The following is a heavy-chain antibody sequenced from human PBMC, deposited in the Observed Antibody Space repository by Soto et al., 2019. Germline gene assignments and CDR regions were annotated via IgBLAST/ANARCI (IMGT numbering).Heavy chain of an antibody. Sequence: QVQLVQSGAEVKKPGASVKVSCKASGYTFTSYGITWVRQAPGQGLEWLGWINGYNGNTNYGQKLQGRVTMTTDTSTSTAYMERRSLRSDDTAVYYCARMGDVPYYCYGMDVWGQGTTVTVSS. J-gene: IGHJ6*02. CDR3: ARMGDVPYYCYGMDV. D-gene: IGHD3-16*01. V-gene: IGHV1-18*01. CDR2: INGYNGNT. CDR1: GYTFTSYG.